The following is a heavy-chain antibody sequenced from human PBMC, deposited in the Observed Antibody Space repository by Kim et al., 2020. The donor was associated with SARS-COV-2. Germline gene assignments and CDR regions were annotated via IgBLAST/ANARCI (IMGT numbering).Heavy chain of an antibody. CDR3: VRDYYGSGHQYD. Sequence: GGSLRLSCAASGFSFSSYWMNWVRQAPGKGLEWVANIKQDGSRKNYVDSVKGRFTISRDNARNSLYLQMNNLRAEDTAVYYGVRDYYGSGHQYDWGQGTLVTVSS. V-gene: IGHV3-7*01. CDR2: IKQDGSRK. D-gene: IGHD3-10*01. CDR1: GFSFSSYW. J-gene: IGHJ4*02.